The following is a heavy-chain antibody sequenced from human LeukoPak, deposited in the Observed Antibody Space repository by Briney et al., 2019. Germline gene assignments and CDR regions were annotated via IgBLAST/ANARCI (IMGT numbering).Heavy chain of an antibody. J-gene: IGHJ4*02. CDR3: ARDIYYDSSGYYVY. Sequence: GGSLRLSCAASGFTFNRYNMNWVRQAPGKGLEWVSSISSSSSYIYYADSVKGRFTISRDNAKNSLYLQMNSLRAEDTAVYYCARDIYYDSSGYYVYWGQGTLVTVSS. D-gene: IGHD3-22*01. CDR1: GFTFNRYN. V-gene: IGHV3-21*01. CDR2: ISSSSSYI.